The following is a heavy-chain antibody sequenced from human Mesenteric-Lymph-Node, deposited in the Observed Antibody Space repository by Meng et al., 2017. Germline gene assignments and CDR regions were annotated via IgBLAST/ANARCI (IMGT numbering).Heavy chain of an antibody. D-gene: IGHD6-13*01. J-gene: IGHJ4*02. V-gene: IGHV3-13*01. CDR3: ASRAWAAGKPYCFDY. CDR2: IGTAGDT. Sequence: SCAASGFTFSSYDMHWVRQATGKGLEWVSAIGTAGDTYYPGSVKGRFTISRENAKNSLYLQMNSLRAGDTAVYYCASRAWAAGKPYCFDYWGQGTLVTVSS. CDR1: GFTFSSYD.